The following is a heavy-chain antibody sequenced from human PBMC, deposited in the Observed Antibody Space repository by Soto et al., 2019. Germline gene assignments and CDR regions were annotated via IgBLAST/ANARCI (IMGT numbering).Heavy chain of an antibody. CDR1: GYTFTGFF. Sequence: QVQVVQSGAEVKKPGASVKVSCKASGYTFTGFFLHWVRQAPGQGLEWLGWINPNTGGTNYAQDFQGRITMTRDTYIRTAYLELTSLRSDDTAVYYCAREGIEARIPSDWGQGTLVTVSS. J-gene: IGHJ4*02. CDR2: INPNTGGT. CDR3: AREGIEARIPSD. D-gene: IGHD6-6*01. V-gene: IGHV1-2*02.